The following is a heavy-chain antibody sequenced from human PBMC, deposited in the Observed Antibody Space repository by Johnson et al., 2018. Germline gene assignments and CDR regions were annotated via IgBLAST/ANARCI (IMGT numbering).Heavy chain of an antibody. Sequence: QVQLVQSGGGVVQPGRSLRLSCAASGFTFSSYGMHWVRQAPGKGLEWVAVIWYDGSNKYYADSVKGRITISRDNSKNTLYLQMNSLRAEDTAVYYCARGPYDPHFDYWGQGTLVTVSS. CDR1: GFTFSSYG. J-gene: IGHJ4*02. V-gene: IGHV3-33*01. CDR2: IWYDGSNK. CDR3: ARGPYDPHFDY. D-gene: IGHD3-22*01.